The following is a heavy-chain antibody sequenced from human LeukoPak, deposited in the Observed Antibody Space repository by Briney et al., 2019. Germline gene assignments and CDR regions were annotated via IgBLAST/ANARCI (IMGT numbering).Heavy chain of an antibody. CDR3: AKAPVGHCSGAFCYHFDS. Sequence: GGALRPSCAASGFTFSTYAMSWVRETPGKGLEWVAAISGSNPGTYNATSVKGRFTISRDNSKNTLHLQMSGLRAEDTARYYCAKAPVGHCSGAFCYHFDSWGQGTLVTVSS. V-gene: IGHV3-23*01. J-gene: IGHJ4*02. D-gene: IGHD2-15*01. CDR1: GFTFSTYA. CDR2: ISGSNPGT.